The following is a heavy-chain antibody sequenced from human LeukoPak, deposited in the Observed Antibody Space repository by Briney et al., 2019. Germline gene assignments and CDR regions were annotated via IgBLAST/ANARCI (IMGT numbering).Heavy chain of an antibody. V-gene: IGHV1-2*02. CDR1: GYTFTGYY. D-gene: IGHD3-9*01. CDR3: ASGVVVRYSDWLLHFDY. Sequence: ASVQVSCKASGYTFTGYYMHWVRPAPGQGLEWMGWINTNSGGTNYAQKFQGRVTMTRDTSISTAYMELSRLRSDDTAVYYCASGVVVRYSDWLLHFDYWGQGTLVTVSS. J-gene: IGHJ4*02. CDR2: INTNSGGT.